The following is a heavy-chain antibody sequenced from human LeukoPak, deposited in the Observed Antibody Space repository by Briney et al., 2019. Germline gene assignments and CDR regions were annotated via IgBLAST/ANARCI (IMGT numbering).Heavy chain of an antibody. CDR3: AKGVKYCSGGSCFAGFDY. V-gene: IGHV3-9*01. CDR1: GFTFDDYA. D-gene: IGHD2-15*01. Sequence: PGRSLRLSCAASGFTFDDYAMHWVRQAPGKGLEWVSGISWNSGSIGYADSVKGRFTISRDNAKNSLYLQMNSLRAEDTALYYCAKGVKYCSGGSCFAGFDYWGQGTLVTVSS. J-gene: IGHJ4*02. CDR2: ISWNSGSI.